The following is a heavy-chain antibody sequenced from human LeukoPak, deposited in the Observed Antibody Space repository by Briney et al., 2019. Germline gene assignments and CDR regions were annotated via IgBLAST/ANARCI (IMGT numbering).Heavy chain of an antibody. D-gene: IGHD6-13*01. CDR1: GGSFSGYL. CDR3: ASTYSSSWYYDYYYGMDV. J-gene: IGHJ6*02. Sequence: SETLSLTCTVSGGSFSGYLWSWIRQPPGKGLEWIGEINYNGEKTNYNPSLKSRVIMSVDPSTNQFSLKMTSVTAADTAVYYCASTYSSSWYYDYYYGMDVWGQGTTVTVSS. CDR2: INYNGEKT. V-gene: IGHV4-34*01.